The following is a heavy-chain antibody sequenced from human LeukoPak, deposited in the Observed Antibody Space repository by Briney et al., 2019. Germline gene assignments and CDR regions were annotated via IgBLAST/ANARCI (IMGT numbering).Heavy chain of an antibody. J-gene: IGHJ4*02. Sequence: PGGSLRLSCAASGFTFSSYSMNWVRQAPGKGLEWVSSISSSSSYIYYADSVKGRFTISRDNAKNSLYLQMNSLRAEDTAVYYCASMNGGSLYYSDYWGQGTLVTVSS. CDR2: ISSSSSYI. V-gene: IGHV3-21*01. D-gene: IGHD1-26*01. CDR3: ASMNGGSLYYSDY. CDR1: GFTFSSYS.